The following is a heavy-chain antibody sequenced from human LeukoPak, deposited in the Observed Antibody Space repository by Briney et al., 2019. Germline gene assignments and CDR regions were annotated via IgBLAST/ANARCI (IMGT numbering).Heavy chain of an antibody. CDR2: ISSSSSYI. Sequence: GGSLRLSCAASGFTFSSYSMNWVRQAPGKGLEWVSSISSSSSYIYYADSVRGRFTISRDNAKNSLYLQMNSLRAEDTAVYYCARDRGYGSDFDYWGQGTLVTVSS. V-gene: IGHV3-21*01. CDR1: GFTFSSYS. J-gene: IGHJ4*02. CDR3: ARDRGYGSDFDY. D-gene: IGHD3-10*01.